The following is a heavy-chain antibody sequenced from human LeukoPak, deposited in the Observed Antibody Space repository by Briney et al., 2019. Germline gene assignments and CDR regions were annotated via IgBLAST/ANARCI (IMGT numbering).Heavy chain of an antibody. CDR2: ISAYKGNT. J-gene: IGHJ4*02. D-gene: IGHD2-2*01. CDR1: GYTFTSYG. Sequence: ASVKVSCKASGYTFTSYGISWVRQAPGQGLEWMGWISAYKGNTNYAQKLQGRVTMTTDTSTSTAYMEPRSLRSDDTAVYYCARDDTVDCSSTSCYAHLDYWGQGTLVTVSS. CDR3: ARDDTVDCSSTSCYAHLDY. V-gene: IGHV1-18*01.